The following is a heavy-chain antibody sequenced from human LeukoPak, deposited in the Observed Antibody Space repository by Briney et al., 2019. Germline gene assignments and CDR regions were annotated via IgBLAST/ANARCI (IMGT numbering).Heavy chain of an antibody. D-gene: IGHD5-18*01. CDR2: ISGGGGST. Sequence: GGSLRLSCAASGFTFSSYAMSWVRQAPGKGLESVSAISGGGGSTYYADSVKGRFKISRYNSKNTLYLQMNSLRGEDTAVYYCAKDATAMVRPGYGMDVWGQGTTVTVSS. CDR1: GFTFSSYA. CDR3: AKDATAMVRPGYGMDV. V-gene: IGHV3-23*01. J-gene: IGHJ6*02.